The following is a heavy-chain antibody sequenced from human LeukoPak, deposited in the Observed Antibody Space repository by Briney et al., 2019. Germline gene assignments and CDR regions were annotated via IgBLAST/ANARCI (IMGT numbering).Heavy chain of an antibody. CDR1: GYRFSNYW. V-gene: IGHV5-51*01. D-gene: IGHD5-24*01. J-gene: IGHJ4*02. CDR3: ARRDGYNSAVDY. CDR2: IYPGDSDT. Sequence: LGESLQISCKGSGYRFSNYWIGWVRQVPGKGLEWMGIIYPGDSDTRYSPSFQGQVTISVDKSINTAYLQWSSLKASDTAMYYCARRDGYNSAVDYWGQGTLVTVSS.